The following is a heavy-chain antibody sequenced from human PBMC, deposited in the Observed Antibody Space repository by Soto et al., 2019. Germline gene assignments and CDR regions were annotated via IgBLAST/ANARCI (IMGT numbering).Heavy chain of an antibody. D-gene: IGHD2-15*01. J-gene: IGHJ3*02. Sequence: GGSLRVSCAASGFTVISNYMSWVRQAPGKGLEWVSVIYSGGSTYYADSVKGRFTISRDNSKNTLYLQMNSLRAEDTAVYYCARDRSCSGGSCYIDAFDIWGQGTMVTVS. CDR3: ARDRSCSGGSCYIDAFDI. V-gene: IGHV3-53*01. CDR2: IYSGGST. CDR1: GFTVISNY.